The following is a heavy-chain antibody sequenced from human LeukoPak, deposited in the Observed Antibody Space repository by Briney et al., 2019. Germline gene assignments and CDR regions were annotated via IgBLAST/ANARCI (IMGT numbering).Heavy chain of an antibody. CDR3: ARHTPLTPYYYYYMDV. CDR2: IYPGDSDT. CDR1: GSSFSTYW. J-gene: IGHJ6*03. D-gene: IGHD2-15*01. V-gene: IGHV5-51*01. Sequence: AASLKISCKGSGSSFSTYWIGWVRPMPGKGLEWMGIIYPGDSDTRYSPSFQGQVTISADKSTSTAYLQWSSLKASDTAMYYCARHTPLTPYYYYYMDVWGKGTTVTVSS.